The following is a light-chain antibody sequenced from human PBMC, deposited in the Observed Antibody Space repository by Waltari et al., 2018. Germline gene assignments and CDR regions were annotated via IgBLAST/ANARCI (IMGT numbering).Light chain of an antibody. V-gene: IGLV2-14*03. Sequence: QSALTQPASVSGSPGQSITISCTGSSSDVGGYDYVSWYQHPPGKAPKLMIYDVTTRPSGVSNRFSGSKSGNTASLTLSGLQAEDDADYYCSSYTSSSTWVFGGGTKLTVL. CDR1: SSDVGGYDY. CDR3: SSYTSSSTWV. J-gene: IGLJ2*01. CDR2: DVT.